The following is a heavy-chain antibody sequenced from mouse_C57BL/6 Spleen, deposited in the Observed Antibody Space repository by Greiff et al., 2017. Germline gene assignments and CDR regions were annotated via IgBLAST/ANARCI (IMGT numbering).Heavy chain of an antibody. V-gene: IGHV2-2*01. Sequence: VQLQQSGPGLVQPSQSLSITCTVSGFSLTSSGVHWVRPSPGKGLEWLGVIWSGGSTDYNAAFISRLSISKDNSKSQVFFKMNRLQADDTAIYYGARKDYYGYCDVWGTGTTVTVSS. J-gene: IGHJ1*03. CDR2: IWSGGST. CDR3: ARKDYYGYCDV. D-gene: IGHD2-4*01. CDR1: GFSLTSSG.